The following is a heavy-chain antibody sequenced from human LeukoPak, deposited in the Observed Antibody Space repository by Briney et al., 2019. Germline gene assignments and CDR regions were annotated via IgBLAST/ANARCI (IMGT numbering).Heavy chain of an antibody. V-gene: IGHV1-18*01. Sequence: ASVKVSCKASGYTFTSYGISWVRQAPGQGLEWMGWISAYNGNTNYAQKLQGRVTMTTDTSTSTAYMELRSLRSDDTAVYCCARDSQWINYYYYGMDVWGQGTTVTVSS. D-gene: IGHD5-12*01. CDR1: GYTFTSYG. J-gene: IGHJ6*02. CDR3: ARDSQWINYYYYGMDV. CDR2: ISAYNGNT.